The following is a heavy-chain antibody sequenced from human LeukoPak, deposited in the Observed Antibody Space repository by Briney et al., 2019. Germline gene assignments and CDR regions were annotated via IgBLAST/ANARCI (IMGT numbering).Heavy chain of an antibody. V-gene: IGHV3-21*01. D-gene: IGHD1-26*01. CDR3: ASPRGRGAENMDV. CDR2: ISSSSSYI. Sequence: PGGSLRLSCAASGFTFSSYAMSWVRQAPGKGLEWVSSISSSSSYIYYADSVKGRFTISRDNAKNSLYLQMNSLRAEDTAVYYCASPRGRGAENMDVWGKGTTVTVSS. CDR1: GFTFSSYA. J-gene: IGHJ6*03.